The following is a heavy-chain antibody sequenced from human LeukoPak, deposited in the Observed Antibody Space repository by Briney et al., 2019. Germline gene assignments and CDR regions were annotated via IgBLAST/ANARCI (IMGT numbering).Heavy chain of an antibody. D-gene: IGHD3-9*01. V-gene: IGHV3-33*01. CDR3: ARDWALTGFDY. CDR1: GFTFRTYG. Sequence: PGRSLRLSCAASGFTFRTYGFHWVRQAPGKGLDWVAVIWYDGTIAYYGDSVKGRFTVSKDNSKNTLYLQMNSLRAEDTAVYYCARDWALTGFDYWGQGTLVTVSS. J-gene: IGHJ4*02. CDR2: IWYDGTIA.